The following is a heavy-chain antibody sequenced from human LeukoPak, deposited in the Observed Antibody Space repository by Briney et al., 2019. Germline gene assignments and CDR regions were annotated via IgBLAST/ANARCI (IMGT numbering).Heavy chain of an antibody. Sequence: GGSLRLSCVASGFNFNDYSMNWVRQVPGKGLEWVSSISSSSSYLFYADSVKGRFTTSRDNAKNSLYLQMNSLRAEDTAVYYCAELGITMIGGVWGKGTTVTISS. CDR1: GFNFNDYS. CDR2: ISSSSSYL. CDR3: AELGITMIGGV. V-gene: IGHV3-21*01. D-gene: IGHD3-10*02. J-gene: IGHJ6*04.